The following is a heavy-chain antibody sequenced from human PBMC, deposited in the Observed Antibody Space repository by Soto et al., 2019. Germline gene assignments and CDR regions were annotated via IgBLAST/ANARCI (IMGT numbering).Heavy chain of an antibody. D-gene: IGHD2-21*02. J-gene: IGHJ4*02. CDR3: AKESSYCGGDCYRGLYYFDY. Sequence: HPGGSLRLSCAASGFTFSSYGMHWVRQAPGKGLEWVAVISYDGSNKYYADSVKGRFTISRDNSKNTLYLQMNSLRAEDTAVYYCAKESSYCGGDCYRGLYYFDYWGQGTLVTVSS. CDR2: ISYDGSNK. V-gene: IGHV3-30*18. CDR1: GFTFSSYG.